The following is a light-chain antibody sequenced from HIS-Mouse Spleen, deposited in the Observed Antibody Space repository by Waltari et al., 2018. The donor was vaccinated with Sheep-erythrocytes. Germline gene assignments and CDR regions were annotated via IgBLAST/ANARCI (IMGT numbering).Light chain of an antibody. CDR1: QSVSSY. J-gene: IGKJ3*01. CDR2: DAS. CDR3: QQLNSYPST. V-gene: IGKV3-11*01. Sequence: EIVLTQSPATLSLSPGERATLSCRASQSVSSYLAWYQQKPGQAPRLLIYDASNRATGIPARFSGSGSGTDFTLTISSLEPEDFATYYCQQLNSYPSTFGPGTKVDIK.